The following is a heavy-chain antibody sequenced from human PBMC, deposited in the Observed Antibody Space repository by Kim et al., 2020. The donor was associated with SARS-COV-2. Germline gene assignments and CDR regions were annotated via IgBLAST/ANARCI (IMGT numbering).Heavy chain of an antibody. CDR2: INSDGGDT. Sequence: GGSLRLSCEASGFTFSNYWMNWVRQGPGKGLAWVSRINSDGGDTHYADSVKGRFTISRDNAENTLHLQLNSLGVEDTAIYYCARDTFQQGFDPWGQGTLVTVSS. CDR1: GFTFSNYW. J-gene: IGHJ5*02. V-gene: IGHV3-74*01. CDR3: ARDTFQQGFDP.